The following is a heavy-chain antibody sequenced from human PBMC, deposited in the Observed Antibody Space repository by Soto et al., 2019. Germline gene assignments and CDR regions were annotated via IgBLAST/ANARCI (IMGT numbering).Heavy chain of an antibody. CDR3: DRANDYSNFFDY. J-gene: IGHJ4*02. CDR1: GFTFSSYS. D-gene: IGHD4-4*01. Sequence: GGSLRLSCAASGFTFSSYSMDWVRQAPGKGLEWVSYISSSSSTIYYADSVKGRFTISRDNAKNSLYLQMNSLREEETAVYYVDRANDYSNFFDYWGQGTLVTVSS. V-gene: IGHV3-48*02. CDR2: ISSSSSTI.